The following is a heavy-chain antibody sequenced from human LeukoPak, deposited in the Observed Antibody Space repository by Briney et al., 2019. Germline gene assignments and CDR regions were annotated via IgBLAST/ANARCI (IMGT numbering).Heavy chain of an antibody. V-gene: IGHV3-23*01. CDR2: ISGNGFDT. D-gene: IGHD5-12*01. CDR3: AKVDIPAGKVIDS. CDR1: GFPFHDYA. Sequence: PGGSVRLSCVTSGFPFHDYAMNWVPQGAAKGLEWVSRISGNGFDTYYADSVRGRFSISRDNFRNILYLQMNSLRVDDTAIYYCAKVDIPAGKVIDSRGQGTLVSVSS. J-gene: IGHJ5*01.